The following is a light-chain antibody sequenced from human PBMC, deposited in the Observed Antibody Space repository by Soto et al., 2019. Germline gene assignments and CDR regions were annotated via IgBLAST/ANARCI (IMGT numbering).Light chain of an antibody. Sequence: QSALTQPPSVSGSPGQSVTISCTGTSSDVGKYDRVSWYQQPPGTAPKLIIYEVTNRPSGVPARFSGSKSGNTASLTISGLQDEDEADYYCSSYTSTSRYVFAAGTKLTVL. CDR1: SSDVGKYDR. V-gene: IGLV2-18*02. J-gene: IGLJ1*01. CDR2: EVT. CDR3: SSYTSTSRYV.